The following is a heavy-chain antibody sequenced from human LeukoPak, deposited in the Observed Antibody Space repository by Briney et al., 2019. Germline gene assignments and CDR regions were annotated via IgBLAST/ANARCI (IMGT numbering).Heavy chain of an antibody. CDR2: INPNSGGT. Sequence: ASVKVSCKASGYTFIDYYMHWVRQAPGQGLEWMGWINPNSGGTNYAQKFQGRVTMTRDTSISTAYMELSRLRSDDTAVYYCAKVMGSGQWLVEREDFDIWGQGTMVTVSS. V-gene: IGHV1-2*02. D-gene: IGHD6-19*01. J-gene: IGHJ3*02. CDR3: AKVMGSGQWLVEREDFDI. CDR1: GYTFIDYY.